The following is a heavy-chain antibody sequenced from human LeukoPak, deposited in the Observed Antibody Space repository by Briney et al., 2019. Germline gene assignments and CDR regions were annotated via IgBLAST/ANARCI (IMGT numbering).Heavy chain of an antibody. D-gene: IGHD4-17*01. CDR1: GFTFSSYA. Sequence: PGGSLRLSCAASGFTFSSYAMSWVRQAPGKGLEWVSGISGGAGTPYYADSVKGRFTISRDNSKSTLYLQMTSLRAEDTAVYYCAKRRTTVITMDYFDYWGQGTLATVSS. CDR2: ISGGAGTP. V-gene: IGHV3-23*01. J-gene: IGHJ4*02. CDR3: AKRRTTVITMDYFDY.